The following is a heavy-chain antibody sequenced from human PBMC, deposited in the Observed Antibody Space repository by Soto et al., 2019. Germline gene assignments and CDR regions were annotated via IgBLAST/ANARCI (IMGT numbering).Heavy chain of an antibody. Sequence: ASVKVSCKASGYTFTSYAMHWVRQAPGQRLEWMGWINAGNGNTKYSQKFQGRVTITRDTSASTAYMELSSLRSEDTAVYYCARDQFYKVTTGSCLNYWGQGTLVTVSS. D-gene: IGHD3-10*01. CDR3: ARDQFYKVTTGSCLNY. J-gene: IGHJ4*02. CDR1: GYTFTSYA. V-gene: IGHV1-3*01. CDR2: INAGNGNT.